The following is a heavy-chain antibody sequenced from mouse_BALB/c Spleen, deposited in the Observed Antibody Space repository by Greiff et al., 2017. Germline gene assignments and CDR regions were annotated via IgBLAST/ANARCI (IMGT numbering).Heavy chain of an antibody. CDR2: IYPGNSDT. D-gene: IGHD1-1*01. J-gene: IGHJ2*01. CDR1: GYTFTNYW. V-gene: IGHV1-5*01. Sequence: EVQLQQSGTVLARPGASVKMSCKASGYTFTNYWMHWVKQRPGQGLEWIGAIYPGNSDTSYNQKLKGKAKLTAVTSTSTAYMELSSLSNEDSAVYYCTRSDYYGSYCFDYWGQGTTLTVSS. CDR3: TRSDYYGSYCFDY.